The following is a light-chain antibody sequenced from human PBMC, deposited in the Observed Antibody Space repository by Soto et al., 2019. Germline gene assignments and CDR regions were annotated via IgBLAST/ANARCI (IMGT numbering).Light chain of an antibody. Sequence: QSALTQPPSASGSPGQSVTISCTGTSNDVGGYNYVSWYQQHPGKAPKLMIYEVSKRPSGVPDRFSGSKSGNTASLTVSGLQAEDEADYYCSSYAGSILGVFGTGTKLTVL. J-gene: IGLJ1*01. CDR2: EVS. V-gene: IGLV2-8*01. CDR1: SNDVGGYNY. CDR3: SSYAGSILGV.